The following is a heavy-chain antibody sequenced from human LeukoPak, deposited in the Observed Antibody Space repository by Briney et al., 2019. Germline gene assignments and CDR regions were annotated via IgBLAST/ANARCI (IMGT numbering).Heavy chain of an antibody. CDR3: ARGHYDFWSGRPYYYYGMDV. V-gene: IGHV3-21*01. D-gene: IGHD3-3*01. Sequence: GGSLRLSCAASGFTFSSYSMNWVPQAPGKGLEWVSSISSSSSYIYYADSVQGRFTISRDNAKNSLYLQMNSLRAEDTAVYYCARGHYDFWSGRPYYYYGMDVWGQGTTVTVSS. CDR1: GFTFSSYS. J-gene: IGHJ6*02. CDR2: ISSSSSYI.